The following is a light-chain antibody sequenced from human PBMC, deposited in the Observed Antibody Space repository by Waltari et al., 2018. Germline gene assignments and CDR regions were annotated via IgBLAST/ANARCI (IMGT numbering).Light chain of an antibody. J-gene: IGLJ2*01. CDR3: SSYSTSSSLIL. CDR1: RSAVGGHDY. CDR2: DVN. V-gene: IGLV2-14*03. Sequence: QSALSQPASVSGSPGQSITISCTGARSAVGGHDYVPWYQQHPGKAPKLIIRDVNNRPSGVSNRFSGSKSGNTASLTISGLQAEDEADYYCSSYSTSSSLILFGEGTKVTVL.